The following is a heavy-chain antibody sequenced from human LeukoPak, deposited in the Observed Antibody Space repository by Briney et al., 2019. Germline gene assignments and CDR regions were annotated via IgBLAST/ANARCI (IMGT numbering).Heavy chain of an antibody. J-gene: IGHJ4*02. V-gene: IGHV4-38-2*01. Sequence: SEPLSLTCAVTGNPISSYYYWGWIRQPPGKGLQWIGSIYHTGSTYYTPSLKSRVTISVDPSKNRFSLKLSSVTAAETAVYYCAGQYDSNGYYFYWGQGALVTVSS. CDR2: IYHTGST. CDR3: AGQYDSNGYYFY. D-gene: IGHD3-22*01. CDR1: GNPISSYYY.